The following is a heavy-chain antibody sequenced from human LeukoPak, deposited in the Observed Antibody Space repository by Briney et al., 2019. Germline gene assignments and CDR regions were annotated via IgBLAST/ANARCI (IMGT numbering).Heavy chain of an antibody. V-gene: IGHV3-11*04. D-gene: IGHD3-10*01. Sequence: GGSLRLSCAASGFTFRDFYMTWIRQAPGKGLEWISYISGDDNTIIYADSVKGRFTISRDNAKNSLYLQMNSLRVEDTAVYYCARWSSWSGLTYWGQGALVTVSS. CDR1: GFTFRDFY. CDR3: ARWSSWSGLTY. CDR2: ISGDDNTI. J-gene: IGHJ4*02.